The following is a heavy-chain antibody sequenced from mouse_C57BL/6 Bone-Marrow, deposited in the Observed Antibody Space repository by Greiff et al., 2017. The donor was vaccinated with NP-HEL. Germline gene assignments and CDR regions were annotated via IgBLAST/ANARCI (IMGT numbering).Heavy chain of an antibody. CDR2: IHPNSGST. V-gene: IGHV1-64*01. Sequence: QVHVKQSGAELVKPGASVKLSCKASGYTFTSYWMHWVKQRPGQGLEWIGMIHPNSGSTNYNEKFKSKATLTVDKSSSTAYMQLSSLTSEDSAVYYCARDGGNFDYWGQGTTLTVSS. CDR1: GYTFTSYW. D-gene: IGHD1-1*02. J-gene: IGHJ2*01. CDR3: ARDGGNFDY.